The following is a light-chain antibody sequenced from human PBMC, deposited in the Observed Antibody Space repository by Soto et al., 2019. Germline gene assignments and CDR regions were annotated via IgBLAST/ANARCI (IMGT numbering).Light chain of an antibody. J-gene: IGKJ1*01. Sequence: EILMTQSAATLSVSPGDRATLSCRASQSVSSNLAWYQQKPGQAPRLLIYGASTRATGIPARFSGSGSGTEFTLTISRLQSEDFAVYYCQQYNNWPPWTFGQGTKV. CDR2: GAS. CDR3: QQYNNWPPWT. CDR1: QSVSSN. V-gene: IGKV3-15*01.